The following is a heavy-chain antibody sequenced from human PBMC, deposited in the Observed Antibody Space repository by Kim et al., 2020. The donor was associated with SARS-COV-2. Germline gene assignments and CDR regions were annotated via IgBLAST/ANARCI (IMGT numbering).Heavy chain of an antibody. CDR2: ISSNGGST. D-gene: IGHD3-10*01. CDR3: ASFYGHDAFDI. J-gene: IGHJ3*02. Sequence: GGSLRLSCAASGFTFISYAMHWVRQAPGKGLEYVSAISSNGGSTYYANSVKGSFTISRDNSKNTLYLQMGSLRAEDMAVYYCASFYGHDAFDIWGQGTMVTVSS. V-gene: IGHV3-64*01. CDR1: GFTFISYA.